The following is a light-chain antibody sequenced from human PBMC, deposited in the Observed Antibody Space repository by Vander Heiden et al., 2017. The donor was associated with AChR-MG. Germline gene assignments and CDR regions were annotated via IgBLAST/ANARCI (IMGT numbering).Light chain of an antibody. J-gene: IGLJ3*02. CDR3: QSFDATLSVLV. CDR2: GNT. V-gene: IGLV1-40*01. CDR1: SSNIGAGYD. Sequence: QSVLTQAPSVSGVPGQRVTLFCTGSSSNIGAGYDVHWYQELPGAAPRLLSYGNTNRPSGVPDRFSGSTSGTSASLTITGLQAEDEAEYHCQSFDATLSVLVFGGGTKL.